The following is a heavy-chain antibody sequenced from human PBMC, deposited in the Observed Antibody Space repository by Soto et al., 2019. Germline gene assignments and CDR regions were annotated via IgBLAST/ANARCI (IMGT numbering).Heavy chain of an antibody. Sequence: QVQLVESGGGVVQPGTSLRLSCAASGFNFNNYGMHWVRQAPGKGLEWVAVIWNDGNGYYYANSVEGRFTISRDNSKNTLYLQMSSPRAEDTAVYYCARRQISPPTRGAASARGGMDVWGQGTTVTVSS. D-gene: IGHD6-13*01. CDR1: GFNFNNYG. J-gene: IGHJ6*02. V-gene: IGHV3-33*01. CDR2: IWNDGNGY. CDR3: ARRQISPPTRGAASARGGMDV.